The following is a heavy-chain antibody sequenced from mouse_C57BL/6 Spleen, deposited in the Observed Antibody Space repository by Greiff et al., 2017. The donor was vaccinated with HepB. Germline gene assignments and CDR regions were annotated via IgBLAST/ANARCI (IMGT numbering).Heavy chain of an antibody. CDR1: GYTFTDYE. Sequence: VHVKQSGAELVRPGASVTLSCKASGYTFTDYEMHWVKQTPVHGLEWIGAIDPETGGTAYNQKFKGKAILTAEKSSSTAYRELRSLTSEDSAVYYCSRRNYYAMDYWGQGTSVTVSS. J-gene: IGHJ4*01. V-gene: IGHV1-15*01. CDR3: SRRNYYAMDY. CDR2: IDPETGGT.